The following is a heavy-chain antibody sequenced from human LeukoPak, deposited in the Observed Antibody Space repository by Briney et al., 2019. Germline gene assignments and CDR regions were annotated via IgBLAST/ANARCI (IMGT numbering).Heavy chain of an antibody. CDR2: ISYDGSNK. J-gene: IGHJ4*02. Sequence: GGCLRLSCAASGFTFSSYAMHWVRQAPGKGLEWVAVISYDGSNKYYADSVKGRFTISRDNSKNTLYLQMNSLRAEDTAVYYCARDPTAMDAHYFDYWGQGTLVTVSS. CDR3: ARDPTAMDAHYFDY. CDR1: GFTFSSYA. D-gene: IGHD5-18*01. V-gene: IGHV3-30*04.